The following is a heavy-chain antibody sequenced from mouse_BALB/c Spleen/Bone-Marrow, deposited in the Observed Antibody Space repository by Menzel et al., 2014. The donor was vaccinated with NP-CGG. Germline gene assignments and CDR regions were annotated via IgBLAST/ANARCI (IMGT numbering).Heavy chain of an antibody. CDR3: ASDDYDGSWFTY. D-gene: IGHD2-4*01. CDR1: GYSFTNYW. J-gene: IGHJ3*01. V-gene: IGHV1-74*01. Sequence: QGQLKQSGAELARHGASVKLSCKASGYSFTNYWMNWMKQRPGQGLEWIGMIHPSDSETRLNQKFKDKATLTVDKSSSTAYMQLSSPTSEDSAVYYCASDDYDGSWFTYWVQGPLVSVSA. CDR2: IHPSDSET.